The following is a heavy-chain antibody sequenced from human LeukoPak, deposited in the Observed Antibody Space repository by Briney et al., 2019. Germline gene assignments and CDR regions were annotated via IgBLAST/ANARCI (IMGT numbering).Heavy chain of an antibody. CDR1: GGSFSSYY. CDR3: ARGRYSSGWYQY. J-gene: IGHJ4*02. CDR2: INHSGST. V-gene: IGHV4-34*01. Sequence: SETLSLTCAVYGGSFSSYYWSWIRQPPGKGLEWIGEINHSGSTNYNPSLKSRVTISVDTSKNQFSLKLSSVTAADTAVYYCARGRYSSGWYQYWGQGTLVTVSS. D-gene: IGHD6-19*01.